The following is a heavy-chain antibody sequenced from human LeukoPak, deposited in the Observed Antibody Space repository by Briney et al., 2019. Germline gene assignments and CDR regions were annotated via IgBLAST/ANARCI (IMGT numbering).Heavy chain of an antibody. CDR1: GFTFNTYW. CDR2: IKQDGSEK. J-gene: IGHJ4*02. V-gene: IGHV3-7*01. Sequence: PGGSLRLSCAASGFTFNTYWMSWVRRAPGKGLEWVANIKQDGSEKYYVDSVKGRFTISRDNAKNSLYLQMNSLRAEDTAVYYCARDAMTTVPYWGQGTLVTVFS. D-gene: IGHD4-17*01. CDR3: ARDAMTTVPY.